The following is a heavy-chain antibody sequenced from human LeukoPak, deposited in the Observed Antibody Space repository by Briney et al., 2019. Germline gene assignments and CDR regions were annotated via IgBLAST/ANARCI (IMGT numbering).Heavy chain of an antibody. D-gene: IGHD3-10*01. V-gene: IGHV3-30*04. CDR2: ISYDGSNK. J-gene: IGHJ3*02. Sequence: PGRSLRLSCAASGFTFSSYAMHWVRQAPGKGLEWVAVISYDGSNKYYADSVKGRFTISRDNSKNTLYLQMNSLRAEDAAVYYCAKGAYGSGSSSAFDIWGQGTMVTVSS. CDR1: GFTFSSYA. CDR3: AKGAYGSGSSSAFDI.